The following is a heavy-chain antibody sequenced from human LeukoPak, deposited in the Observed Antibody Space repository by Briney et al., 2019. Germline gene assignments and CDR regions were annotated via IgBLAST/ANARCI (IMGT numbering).Heavy chain of an antibody. J-gene: IGHJ5*02. D-gene: IGHD2-15*01. CDR2: ISGSGGST. V-gene: IGHV3-23*01. CDR1: GFTFSSYA. Sequence: QPGGSLRLSCAASGFTFSSYAMSWVRQAPGKGLEWVSAISGSGGSTYYADSVKGRFTISRDNSKNTLYLQMNSLRAEDTAVYYCAKDPFYCSGGSCYFFGFDPWGQGTLVTVSS. CDR3: AKDPFYCSGGSCYFFGFDP.